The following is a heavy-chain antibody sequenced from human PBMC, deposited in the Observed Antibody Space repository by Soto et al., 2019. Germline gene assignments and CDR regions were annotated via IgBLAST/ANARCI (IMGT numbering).Heavy chain of an antibody. CDR3: ARDHRPGQWREPFYYHYYYYMDV. CDR2: INSDGSST. Sequence: GGSLRLSCAASGFTFSSYWMHWVRQAPGKGLVWVSRINSDGSSTSYADSVKGRFTISRDNAKNTLYLQMNSLRAEDTAVYYCARDHRPGQWREPFYYHYYYYMDVWGKGTTVTVFS. V-gene: IGHV3-74*01. CDR1: GFTFSSYW. J-gene: IGHJ6*03. D-gene: IGHD6-19*01.